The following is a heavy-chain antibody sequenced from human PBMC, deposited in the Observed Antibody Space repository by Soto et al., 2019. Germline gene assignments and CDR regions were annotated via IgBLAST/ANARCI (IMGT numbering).Heavy chain of an antibody. D-gene: IGHD6-13*01. CDR3: ARTVSAAGKNWFDP. Sequence: QVQLQQWGAGLLKPSETLSLTCAVYGGSVSSSNNYYWSWIRQPPGKGLEWIGEMSQSGGTHFNPSLKSRVTISVDTYKNQFSLKMSSVTAADTALYDCARTVSAAGKNWFDPWGQGTLVTVSS. J-gene: IGHJ5*02. CDR1: GGSVSSSNNYY. CDR2: MSQSGGT. V-gene: IGHV4-34*01.